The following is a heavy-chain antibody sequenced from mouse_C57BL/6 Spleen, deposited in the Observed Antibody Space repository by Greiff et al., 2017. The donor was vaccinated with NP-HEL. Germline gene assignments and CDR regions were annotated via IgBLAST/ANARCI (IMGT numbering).Heavy chain of an antibody. Sequence: QVQLKQPGAELVKPGASVKMSCKASGYTFTSYWITWVKQRPGQGLEWIGDIYPGSGSTNYNEKFKSKATLTVDTSSSTAYMQLSSLTSEDSAVYYCARGYGSSYDYYAMDYWGQGTSVTVSS. CDR1: GYTFTSYW. J-gene: IGHJ4*01. D-gene: IGHD1-1*01. V-gene: IGHV1-55*01. CDR3: ARGYGSSYDYYAMDY. CDR2: IYPGSGST.